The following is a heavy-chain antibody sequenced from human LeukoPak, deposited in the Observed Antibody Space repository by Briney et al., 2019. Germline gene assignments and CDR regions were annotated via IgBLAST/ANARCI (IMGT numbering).Heavy chain of an antibody. Sequence: GGSLRLSCAASGYTFSSYPVYWVRQAPGKGLEWVAAISHGGTNKYYADSVKGRFTISRDNSKNTLYLQMNSLRAEDTAVYHCARERSITGDYYGLDVWGQGTTVTVSS. CDR1: GYTFSSYP. CDR2: ISHGGTNK. CDR3: ARERSITGDYYGLDV. V-gene: IGHV3-30-3*01. D-gene: IGHD6-6*01. J-gene: IGHJ6*02.